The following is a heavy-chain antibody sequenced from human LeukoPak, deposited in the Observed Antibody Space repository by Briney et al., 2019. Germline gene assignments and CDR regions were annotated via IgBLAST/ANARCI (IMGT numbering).Heavy chain of an antibody. CDR2: ISRYSSYK. V-gene: IGHV3-21*01. CDR1: GLTFSTYS. Sequence: GGSLRLSCAASGLTFSTYSMNWVRRAPGKGLEWVSSISRYSSYKFYADSVKGRFTISRENAKNSLYLQMNSLRAGDTAVYYCARGLYFDLWGRGTLVTVSS. CDR3: ARGLYFDL. J-gene: IGHJ2*01.